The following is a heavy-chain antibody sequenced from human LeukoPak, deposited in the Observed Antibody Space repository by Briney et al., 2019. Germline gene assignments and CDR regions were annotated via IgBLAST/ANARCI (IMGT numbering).Heavy chain of an antibody. V-gene: IGHV3-23*01. CDR3: ARAQLSGYHYGYLDYYYDRDV. CDR1: GFTFSSYA. Sequence: GGSLRLSCAASGFTFSSYAMSGVGQAPGKGRDWVSAITGGGSTTFYSDSVQGRLTISRDNSENTLYLQMGSRRAEATARYYFARAQLSGYHYGYLDYYYDRDVWGKGTTVTVSS. D-gene: IGHD5-18*01. CDR2: ITGGGSTT. J-gene: IGHJ6*03.